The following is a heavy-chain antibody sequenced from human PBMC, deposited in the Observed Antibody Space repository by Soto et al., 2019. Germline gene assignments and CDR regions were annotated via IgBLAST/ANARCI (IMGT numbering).Heavy chain of an antibody. CDR2: ISSSSSYI. D-gene: IGHD3-22*01. Sequence: PGGSLRLSCAASGFTFSSYSMNWVRQAPGKGLEWVSSISSSSSYIYYADSVKGRFTISRDNAKNSLYLQMNSLRAEDTAVYYCARDLANMIVVVQAFDYWGQGTLVTVSS. CDR3: ARDLANMIVVVQAFDY. J-gene: IGHJ4*02. CDR1: GFTFSSYS. V-gene: IGHV3-21*01.